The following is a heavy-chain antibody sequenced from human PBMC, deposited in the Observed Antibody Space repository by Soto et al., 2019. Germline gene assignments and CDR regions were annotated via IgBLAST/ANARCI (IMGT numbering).Heavy chain of an antibody. V-gene: IGHV3-30*18. Sequence: QVQLVESGGGVVQPGKSLRLSCAASGFIFSNYGMHWVRQAPGKGLEWVALISCDGKNRNYADSVKGRFTIYRDNPKNTLCLEMNSLRPEDTAFYYCAKRGGVVGGSEHPFFEGWGQGTLVTVSS. CDR3: AKRGGVVGGSEHPFFEG. D-gene: IGHD2-15*01. CDR2: ISCDGKNR. J-gene: IGHJ4*02. CDR1: GFIFSNYG.